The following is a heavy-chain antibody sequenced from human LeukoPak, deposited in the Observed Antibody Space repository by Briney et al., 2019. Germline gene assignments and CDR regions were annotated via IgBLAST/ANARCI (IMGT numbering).Heavy chain of an antibody. CDR3: ARVPRDGYNYYYYMDV. CDR1: GGSFSGYY. V-gene: IGHV4-34*01. Sequence: SETLSLTCAVYGGSFSGYYWSWIRQPPGKGLEWIGEINHSGSTNYNPSLKSRVTISVDTSKNQFSLKLSSVTAADTAVYYCARVPRDGYNYYYYMDVWGKGTTVTVSS. D-gene: IGHD5-24*01. J-gene: IGHJ6*03. CDR2: INHSGST.